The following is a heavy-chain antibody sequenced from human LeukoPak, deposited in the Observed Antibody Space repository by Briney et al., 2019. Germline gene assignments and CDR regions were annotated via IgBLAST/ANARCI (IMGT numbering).Heavy chain of an antibody. D-gene: IGHD6-19*01. CDR2: IYHSGST. V-gene: IGHV4-34*01. CDR1: GGSFSGYY. J-gene: IGHJ4*02. Sequence: SESLSLTCAVYGGSFSGYYWSWVRLPPGNGMGWIGKIYHSGSTNYNPSLRSRVTISVDTSKNQFSLKLSPVTAADTAVYDCARGARVRPIGWFDYWGQGTLVTVSS. CDR3: ARGARVRPIGWFDY.